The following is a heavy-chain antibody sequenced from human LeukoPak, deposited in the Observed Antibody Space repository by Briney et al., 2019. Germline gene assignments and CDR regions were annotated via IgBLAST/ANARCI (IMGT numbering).Heavy chain of an antibody. D-gene: IGHD6-13*01. CDR3: ARQVYSSSWSYYFDY. J-gene: IGHJ4*02. CDR2: IHYSGST. CDR1: SGSISSYY. V-gene: IGHV4-59*01. Sequence: PSETLSLTCAVSSGSISSYYWSWIWQPPGRGLEWIGSIHYSGSTSYNSSLKSRVTISVDTSKNQFSLKLSSVTPADTAVYYCARQVYSSSWSYYFDYWGQGILVTVSS.